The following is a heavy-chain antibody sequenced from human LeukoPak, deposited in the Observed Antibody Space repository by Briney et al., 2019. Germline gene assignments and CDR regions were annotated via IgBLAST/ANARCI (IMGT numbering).Heavy chain of an antibody. V-gene: IGHV4-61*02. Sequence: SETLSLTCTVSGGSISSGSYYWSWIRQPAGKGLEWIGRVYTSGSTNYNPPLKSRVTISVDTSKNQFSLKLSSVTAAGTAVYYCARDLRGSWFDPWGQGTLVTVSS. CDR3: ARDLRGSWFDP. D-gene: IGHD3-16*01. CDR2: VYTSGST. J-gene: IGHJ5*02. CDR1: GGSISSGSYY.